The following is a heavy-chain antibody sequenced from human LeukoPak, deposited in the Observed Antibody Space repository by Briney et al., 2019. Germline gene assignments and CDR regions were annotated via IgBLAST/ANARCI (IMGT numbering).Heavy chain of an antibody. J-gene: IGHJ4*02. CDR1: GYTFTGYY. Sequence: ASVKVSCKASGYTFTGYYIFWVRQAPGQGLEWMGWTNPNSGGTNFAQKFQGRVTMTSDTPISTAYMELSSLTSDDTAVYYCATGHSTASSFDYWGQGTLVTVSS. D-gene: IGHD6-6*01. V-gene: IGHV1-2*02. CDR3: ATGHSTASSFDY. CDR2: TNPNSGGT.